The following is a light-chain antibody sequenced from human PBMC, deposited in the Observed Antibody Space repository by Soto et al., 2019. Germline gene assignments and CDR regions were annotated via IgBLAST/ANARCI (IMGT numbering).Light chain of an antibody. J-gene: IGKJ3*01. Sequence: EIVLTQSPGTLSLSPGGRATLSCRASQSVSSSYLAWYQQQPGQAPRLLIYGASSRATGIPDRFSGSGSGTAFTLTISRLEPKDVAVYYCQQYGSSPFTFGPGTKVDIK. V-gene: IGKV3-20*01. CDR3: QQYGSSPFT. CDR2: GAS. CDR1: QSVSSSY.